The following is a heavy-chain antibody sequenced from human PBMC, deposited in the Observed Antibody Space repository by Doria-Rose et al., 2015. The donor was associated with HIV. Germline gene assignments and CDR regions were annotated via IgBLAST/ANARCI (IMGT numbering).Heavy chain of an antibody. CDR3: ARMGSYRELDY. CDR1: GASVSSRGYY. Sequence: QVQLVQSGPGLVKPSGTLSLTCSVSGASVSSRGYYWNWIRQVPGKGLESLGYTYYTGTSDYSPSLKSRLNMAVDTSKNQFSLRLSFVTVADTAVYYCARMGSYRELDYWGQGALVIVSA. D-gene: IGHD3-3*01. CDR2: TYYTGTS. J-gene: IGHJ4*02. V-gene: IGHV4-31*03.